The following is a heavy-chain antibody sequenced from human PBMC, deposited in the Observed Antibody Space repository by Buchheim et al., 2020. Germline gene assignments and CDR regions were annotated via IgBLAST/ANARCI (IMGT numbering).Heavy chain of an antibody. CDR2: INHSGST. CDR1: DGSFSGHY. CDR3: ARGQVTSRTYKYFYAMDV. Sequence: QVQLQQWGAGLLKPSETLSLTCAVYDGSFSGHYWSWIRQPPGKELEWIGEINHSGSTNYNPSLKSRVSISVDTSKNQFSLRMSSVTAADTAVFYCARGQVTSRTYKYFYAMDVWGQGTT. V-gene: IGHV4-34*02. D-gene: IGHD4-11*01. J-gene: IGHJ6*02.